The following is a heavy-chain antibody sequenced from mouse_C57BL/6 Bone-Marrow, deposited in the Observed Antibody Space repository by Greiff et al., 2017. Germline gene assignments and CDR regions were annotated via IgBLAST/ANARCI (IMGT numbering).Heavy chain of an antibody. CDR1: GFNIKDDY. Sequence: EVQGVESGAELVRPGASVKLSCTASGFNIKDDYMHWVKQRPEQGLEWIGWIDPENGDTEYASKFQGKANITSDTSSNTAYLQLSSLTSEDTAVYYCTFYSNYYFDYWGQGTTLTVSS. D-gene: IGHD2-5*01. V-gene: IGHV14-4*01. J-gene: IGHJ2*01. CDR3: TFYSNYYFDY. CDR2: IDPENGDT.